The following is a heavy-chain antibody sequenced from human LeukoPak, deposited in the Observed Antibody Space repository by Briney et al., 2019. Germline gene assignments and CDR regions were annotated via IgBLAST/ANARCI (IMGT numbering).Heavy chain of an antibody. CDR1: GGSISSYY. D-gene: IGHD3-22*01. Sequence: SETLSLTCTVSGGSISSYYWSWIRQPPGKGLEWIGYIYYSGSTNYNPSLKSRVTISVDTSKNQFSLKLSSVTAADTAVYYCARGGYYYIWGQETLVTVSS. J-gene: IGHJ4*02. CDR2: IYYSGST. CDR3: ARGGYYYI. V-gene: IGHV4-59*01.